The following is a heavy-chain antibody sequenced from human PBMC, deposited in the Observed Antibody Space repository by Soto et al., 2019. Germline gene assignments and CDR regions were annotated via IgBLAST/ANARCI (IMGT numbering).Heavy chain of an antibody. Sequence: QVQLVESGGGVVQPGRSLRLSCAASGFTFSSYAMHWVRQAPGKGLEWVAVISYDGSNKYYADSVKGRFTISRDNSKNTLYLQMNSLRAEDTTLYYCAREIERLLGYWGQGTLVTVSS. V-gene: IGHV3-30-3*01. D-gene: IGHD3-3*01. CDR3: AREIERLLGY. CDR1: GFTFSSYA. J-gene: IGHJ4*02. CDR2: ISYDGSNK.